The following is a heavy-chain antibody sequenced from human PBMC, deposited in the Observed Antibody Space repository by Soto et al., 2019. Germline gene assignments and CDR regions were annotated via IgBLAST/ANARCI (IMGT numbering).Heavy chain of an antibody. Sequence: ASVNVSCKASGGTFSSYAISWVRQAPGRGLEWMGGIIPIFGTANYAQKFQGRVTITADESTSTAYMELSSLRSEDTAVYYCARVGYCSGGSCRYYYYYMDVWGKGTTVTVSS. J-gene: IGHJ6*03. CDR2: IIPIFGTA. V-gene: IGHV1-69*13. CDR3: ARVGYCSGGSCRYYYYYMDV. CDR1: GGTFSSYA. D-gene: IGHD2-15*01.